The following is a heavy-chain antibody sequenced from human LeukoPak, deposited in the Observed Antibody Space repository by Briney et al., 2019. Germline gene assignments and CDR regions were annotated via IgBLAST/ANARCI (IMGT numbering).Heavy chain of an antibody. CDR1: GFTFDDYA. V-gene: IGHV3-9*01. D-gene: IGHD3-22*01. Sequence: GGSLRLSCAASGFTFDDYAMHWVRQAPGKGLEWVSGISWNSGSIGYADSVKGRFTISRDNSKNTLYLQMNSLRVEDTAVYYCAKSWNYYDSSGDDALDIWGQGTMVTVSS. J-gene: IGHJ3*02. CDR3: AKSWNYYDSSGDDALDI. CDR2: ISWNSGSI.